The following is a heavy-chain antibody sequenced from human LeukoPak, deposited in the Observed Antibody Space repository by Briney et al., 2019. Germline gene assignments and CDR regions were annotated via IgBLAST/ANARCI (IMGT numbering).Heavy chain of an antibody. Sequence: GGSLSLYCAASEVTSTNYWLSLFRRAQSTGLALVAHMKQDGRETHYVDSVKGRFTISRDNAKNSVYLQMNSLRAEDTAVYFCARDAFRARYFDLWGRGTLVTVSS. CDR2: MKQDGRET. V-gene: IGHV3-7*01. D-gene: IGHD3-10*01. J-gene: IGHJ2*01. CDR1: EVTSTNYW. CDR3: ARDAFRARYFDL.